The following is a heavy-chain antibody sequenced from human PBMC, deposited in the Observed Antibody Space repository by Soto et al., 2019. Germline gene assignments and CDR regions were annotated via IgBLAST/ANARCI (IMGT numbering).Heavy chain of an antibody. CDR2: IYYSGST. J-gene: IGHJ5*02. V-gene: IGHV4-31*03. Sequence: PSETLSLTCTVSGGSISSGGYYWSWIRQHPGKGLEWIGYIYYSGSTYYNPSLKSRVTISVDTSKNQFSLKLSSVTAADTAVYYCASGRYSSSWYGWFDPWGQGTLVTVSS. CDR1: GGSISSGGYY. D-gene: IGHD6-13*01. CDR3: ASGRYSSSWYGWFDP.